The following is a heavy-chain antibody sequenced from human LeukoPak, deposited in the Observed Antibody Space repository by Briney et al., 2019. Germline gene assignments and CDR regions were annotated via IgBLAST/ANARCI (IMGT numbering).Heavy chain of an antibody. CDR2: TSAVGSST. V-gene: IGHV3-11*01. J-gene: IGHJ4*02. Sequence: GGSLRLSCAVSGFTFSDYFMSWVRQAPGKGLEWISYTSAVGSSTYFADSVRGRFTISRDNANNLLYLHMNSLRAEDTAVYYCVSRYCSGDSCYSAFDFWGQGTLVTVSS. D-gene: IGHD2-15*01. CDR3: VSRYCSGDSCYSAFDF. CDR1: GFTFSDYF.